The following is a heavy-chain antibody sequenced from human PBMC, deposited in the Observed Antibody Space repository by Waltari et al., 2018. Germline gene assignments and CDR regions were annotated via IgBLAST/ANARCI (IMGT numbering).Heavy chain of an antibody. CDR3: ARLGYSTSSWGWFDP. CDR2: IYSGGST. CDR1: GFTVSSNY. V-gene: IGHV3-66*01. Sequence: EVQLVESGGGLVQPGGSLRLSCAASGFTVSSNYMSWVRQAPGKGLEWVSVIYSGGSTYYADSVKGRFTISRDNSKNTLYLQMNSLRAEDTAVYYCARLGYSTSSWGWFDPWGQGTLVTVSS. J-gene: IGHJ5*02. D-gene: IGHD6-13*01.